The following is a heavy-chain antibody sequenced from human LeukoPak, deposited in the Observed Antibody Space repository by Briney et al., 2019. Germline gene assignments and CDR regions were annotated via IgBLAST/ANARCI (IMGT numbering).Heavy chain of an antibody. CDR1: GYTFTSYY. CDR2: INPSGGST. Sequence: ASVKVSCKASGYTFTSYYMHWVRQAPGQGLEWMGIINPSGGSTSYAQKFQGRVTVTRDMSTSTVYMELSSLRSEDTAVYYCARDSGSYQDAFDIWGQGTMVTVSS. D-gene: IGHD1-26*01. V-gene: IGHV1-46*01. J-gene: IGHJ3*02. CDR3: ARDSGSYQDAFDI.